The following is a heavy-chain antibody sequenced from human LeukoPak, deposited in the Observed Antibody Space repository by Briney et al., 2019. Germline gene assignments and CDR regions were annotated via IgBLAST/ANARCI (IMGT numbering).Heavy chain of an antibody. D-gene: IGHD4-17*01. CDR1: GGSISSYY. CDR3: ASEVAVTTSGDAFDI. V-gene: IGHV4-59*01. J-gene: IGHJ3*02. CDR2: IYYSGST. Sequence: SETLSLTCTVSGGSISSYYWSWIRQPPGKGLEWIGYIYYSGSTNHNPSLKSRVTISVDTSKNQFSLKLSSVTAADTAVYYCASEVAVTTSGDAFDIWGQGTMVTVSS.